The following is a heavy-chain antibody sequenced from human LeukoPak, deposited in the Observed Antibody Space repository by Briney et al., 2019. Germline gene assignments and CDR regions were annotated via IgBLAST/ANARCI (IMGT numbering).Heavy chain of an antibody. CDR2: IYYSGST. V-gene: IGHV4-39*06. CDR1: GGSISSRSFY. Sequence: PSETLSLTCTVSGGSISSRSFYWDWIRQPPGKGLEWIGSIYYSGSTYYNPSLKSRVTISVDTSKNQFPLKLSSVTAADTAVYYCARDDDYYYGMDVWGQGTTVTVSS. CDR3: ARDDDYYYGMDV. J-gene: IGHJ6*02.